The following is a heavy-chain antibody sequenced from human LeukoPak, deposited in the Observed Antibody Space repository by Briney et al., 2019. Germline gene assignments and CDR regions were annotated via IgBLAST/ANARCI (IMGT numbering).Heavy chain of an antibody. V-gene: IGHV3-23*01. CDR3: AKEQWLDLRDAFDI. CDR1: GFTFTSYA. D-gene: IGHD6-19*01. CDR2: ISGSDAST. J-gene: IGHJ3*02. Sequence: QTGGSLRLSCVASGFTFTSYAMNWVRQAPGKGLEWVSGISGSDASTHYADSVKGRFTISRDNSKNTLYLQMNSLRAEDTAVYYCAKEQWLDLRDAFDIWGQGTMVTVSS.